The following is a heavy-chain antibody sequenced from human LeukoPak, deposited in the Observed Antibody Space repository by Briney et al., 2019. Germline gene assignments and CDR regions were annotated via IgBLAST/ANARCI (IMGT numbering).Heavy chain of an antibody. D-gene: IGHD1-14*01. CDR2: FYTNGGT. CDR3: ASKTAGGTFDV. J-gene: IGHJ3*01. V-gene: IGHV4-4*07. CDR1: GGSIRSSY. Sequence: SGTLSLTCTVSGGSIRSSYWNWIRQPAGKGLEWIGIFYTNGGTNYNPSLKSRVTMSVDTSKNQFPLNLTSVTAADTAVYYCASKTAGGTFDVWGQGAMVTVSS.